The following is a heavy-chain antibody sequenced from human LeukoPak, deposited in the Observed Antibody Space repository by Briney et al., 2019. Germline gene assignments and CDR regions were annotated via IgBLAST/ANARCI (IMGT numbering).Heavy chain of an antibody. CDR3: AKGSGYSAYDHVDY. CDR1: GFTFNIYG. D-gene: IGHD5-12*01. J-gene: IGHJ4*02. Sequence: GGSLRLSCAASGFTFNIYGMTWVRQSPGKGLERVSGIGGGGGSTYYADSVKGRFIISRDNSKNTLYLQMNSLRVEDTAVYYCAKGSGYSAYDHVDYWGQGTLVTVSS. CDR2: IGGGGGST. V-gene: IGHV3-23*01.